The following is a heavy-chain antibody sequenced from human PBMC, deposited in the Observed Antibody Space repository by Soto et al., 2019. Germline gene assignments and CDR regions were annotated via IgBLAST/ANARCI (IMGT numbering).Heavy chain of an antibody. D-gene: IGHD5-18*01. V-gene: IGHV3-13*01. CDR3: ARGGYSYGFDY. Sequence: GGSLRLSCAASGFTFSSYDMHWVRQATGKGLEWVSAIGTAGDTYYPGSVKGRFTISRENAKNSLYLQMNSLRAGDTDVYYCARGGYSYGFDYWGQGTQVTVSS. J-gene: IGHJ4*02. CDR1: GFTFSSYD. CDR2: IGTAGDT.